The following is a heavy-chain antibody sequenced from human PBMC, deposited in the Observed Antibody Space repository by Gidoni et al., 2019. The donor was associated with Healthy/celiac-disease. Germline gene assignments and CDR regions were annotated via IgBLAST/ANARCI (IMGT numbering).Heavy chain of an antibody. D-gene: IGHD3-10*01. J-gene: IGHJ4*02. Sequence: QLQLQESGPGLVKPSETLSLTCTVSGGSISSSSYYWGWIRQPPGKGLEWIGSIYYSGSTYYNPSLKSRVTISVDTSKNQFSLKLSSVTAADTAVYYCASLYGSGSYYADFDYWGQGTLVTVSS. V-gene: IGHV4-39*01. CDR1: GGSISSSSYY. CDR3: ASLYGSGSYYADFDY. CDR2: IYYSGST.